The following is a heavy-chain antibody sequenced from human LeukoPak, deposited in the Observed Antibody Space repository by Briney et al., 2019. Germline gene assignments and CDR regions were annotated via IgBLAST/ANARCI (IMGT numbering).Heavy chain of an antibody. CDR3: AREGGFYRPLDY. CDR2: AHLDGRT. V-gene: IGHV4-4*02. J-gene: IGHJ4*02. CDR1: GGSVTSTNW. D-gene: IGHD6-25*01. Sequence: SETLSLTCDVSGGSVTSTNWWTWFRQPPGKGLEWIGEAHLDGRTNYNPSLKCRLVMSADLPENHISLKLTSVTAADTAVYYCAREGGFYRPLDYSGQGTLVTVSS.